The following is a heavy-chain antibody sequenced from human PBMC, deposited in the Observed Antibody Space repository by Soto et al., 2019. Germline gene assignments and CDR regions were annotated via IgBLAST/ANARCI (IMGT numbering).Heavy chain of an antibody. D-gene: IGHD3-3*01. CDR3: ARVNYDFWSGSPGWP. CDR1: GYTFTSYG. J-gene: IGHJ5*02. V-gene: IGHV1-18*04. Sequence: QVQLVQSGAEVKKPGASVKVSCKAPGYTFTSYGITWVRQAPGQGLEWMGWISAYNGNTNYAQKLQGRVTMTTDTSTSTAYMELRSLRSDDTAVYYCARVNYDFWSGSPGWPWGQGTLVTVSS. CDR2: ISAYNGNT.